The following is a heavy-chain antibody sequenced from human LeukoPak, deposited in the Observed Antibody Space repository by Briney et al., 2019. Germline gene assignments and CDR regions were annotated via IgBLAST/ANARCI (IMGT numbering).Heavy chain of an antibody. J-gene: IGHJ4*02. D-gene: IGHD3-10*01. CDR2: IWHDGSNK. V-gene: IGHV3-33*06. CDR3: AKDAVAPGSGGDYFDY. Sequence: GRSLRLSCAASGFTFSTYGMHWVRQAPGKGLEWVAVIWHDGSNKYYGESVKGRFTISRADSENTLYLHMNSLRAEDTAVYYCAKDAVAPGSGGDYFDYWGQGTLVTVSS. CDR1: GFTFSTYG.